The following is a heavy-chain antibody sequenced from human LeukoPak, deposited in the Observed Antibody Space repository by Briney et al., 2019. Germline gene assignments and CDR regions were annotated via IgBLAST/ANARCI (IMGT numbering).Heavy chain of an antibody. V-gene: IGHV3-30*01. CDR1: GFTFSSYA. Sequence: GGSLRLSCAASGFTFSSYAMHWVRQAPGKGLEWVAVISYDGSNKYYADSVKGRFTISRDNSKNTLYLQMNSLRAEDTAVYYCARDSARWYYMDVWGKGTTVTVSS. CDR2: ISYDGSNK. J-gene: IGHJ6*03. CDR3: ARDSARWYYMDV. D-gene: IGHD6-6*01.